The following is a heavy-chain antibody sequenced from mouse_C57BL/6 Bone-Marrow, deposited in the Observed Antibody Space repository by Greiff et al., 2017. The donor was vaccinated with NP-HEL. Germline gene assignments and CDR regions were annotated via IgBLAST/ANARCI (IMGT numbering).Heavy chain of an antibody. CDR3: ARDFFWFAY. Sequence: EVKLMESGGGLVKPGGSLKLSCAASGFTFSSYAMSWVRQTPEKRLEWVATISDGGSYTYYPDNVKGRFTISRANAKNNLYLQMSHLKSEDTAMYYCARDFFWFAYWGQGTLVTVSA. CDR1: GFTFSSYA. CDR2: ISDGGSYT. J-gene: IGHJ3*01. V-gene: IGHV5-4*01.